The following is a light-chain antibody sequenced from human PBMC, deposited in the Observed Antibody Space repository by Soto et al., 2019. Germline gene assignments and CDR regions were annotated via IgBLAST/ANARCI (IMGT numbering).Light chain of an antibody. CDR3: SSYTRSSTLYVV. CDR1: SSDVGGYNY. V-gene: IGLV2-14*01. J-gene: IGLJ2*01. CDR2: EVS. Sequence: QSALTQPASVSGSPGQSITISCTGTSSDVGGYNYVSWYQQHPGKAPKLMIYEVSNRPSGVSIRFSGSKSGNTASLTISGLQAEDEADYYCSSYTRSSTLYVVFAGGTKLTVL.